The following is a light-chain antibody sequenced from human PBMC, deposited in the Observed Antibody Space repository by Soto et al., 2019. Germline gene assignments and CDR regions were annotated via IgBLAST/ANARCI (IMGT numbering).Light chain of an antibody. Sequence: DIQMTQSPSALSASVGDRVTITCRASQSISNWLAWYQQKPGKAPKLLIYDASSLESGVPSRFSGSGSGTEFTLTISSLQPDDFATYYCQQYKSYSRTFGQGTKVDIK. V-gene: IGKV1-5*01. J-gene: IGKJ1*01. CDR1: QSISNW. CDR2: DAS. CDR3: QQYKSYSRT.